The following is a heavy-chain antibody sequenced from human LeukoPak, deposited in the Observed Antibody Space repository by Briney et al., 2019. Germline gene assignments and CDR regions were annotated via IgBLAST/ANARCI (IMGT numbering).Heavy chain of an antibody. V-gene: IGHV3-30*02. CDR3: AKGRVGYCSSTSCPRVFDY. J-gene: IGHJ4*02. Sequence: GGSLRLSCAASGFTFSSYGMHWVRQAPGKGLEWVAFIRYDGSNKYYADSVKGRFTISRDNSKNTLYLQMNSLRAEDTAVYYCAKGRVGYCSSTSCPRVFDYWGQGTLVTVSS. CDR2: IRYDGSNK. D-gene: IGHD2-2*01. CDR1: GFTFSSYG.